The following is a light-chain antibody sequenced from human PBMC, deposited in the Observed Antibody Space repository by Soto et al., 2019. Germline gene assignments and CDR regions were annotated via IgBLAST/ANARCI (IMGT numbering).Light chain of an antibody. CDR1: SSDVGGYNY. CDR3: SSYAGSYSFGV. Sequence: QSALTQPPSASGSPGQSVTISCTGTSSDVGGYNYVSWYQQHPGKAPKFMIYEVSKRPSGVPVRFSGSKSGNTASLTVSGLQADDEADYYCSSYAGSYSFGVFGTGTKVTVL. V-gene: IGLV2-8*01. CDR2: EVS. J-gene: IGLJ1*01.